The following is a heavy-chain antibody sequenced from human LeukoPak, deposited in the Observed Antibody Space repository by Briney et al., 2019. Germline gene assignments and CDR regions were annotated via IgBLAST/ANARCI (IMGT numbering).Heavy chain of an antibody. V-gene: IGHV3-30*18. Sequence: GGSLRLSCAASGFTFSSYDMHWVRQAPGKGLEWVAVISYDGSNKYYADSVKGRFTISRDNSKNTLFLQMNSLRAEDTAVYYCAKDAYYDFWGYGYWGQGTLVTVSS. CDR2: ISYDGSNK. CDR1: GFTFSSYD. D-gene: IGHD3-3*01. J-gene: IGHJ4*02. CDR3: AKDAYYDFWGYGY.